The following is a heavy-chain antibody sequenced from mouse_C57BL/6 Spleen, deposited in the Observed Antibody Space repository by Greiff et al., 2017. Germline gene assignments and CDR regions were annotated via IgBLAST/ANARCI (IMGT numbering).Heavy chain of an antibody. CDR3: AKTVFDYGSKDSMDY. CDR2: IHPNSGST. D-gene: IGHD1-1*01. V-gene: IGHV1-64*01. Sequence: QVQLQQPGAELVKPGASVKLSCKASGYTFTSYWMHWVKQRPGQGLEWIGMIHPNSGSTNYNEKFKSKATLTVDKSSSTAYMQLSNLTSEDSAVYYCAKTVFDYGSKDSMDYWGQGTSVTVSS. J-gene: IGHJ4*01. CDR1: GYTFTSYW.